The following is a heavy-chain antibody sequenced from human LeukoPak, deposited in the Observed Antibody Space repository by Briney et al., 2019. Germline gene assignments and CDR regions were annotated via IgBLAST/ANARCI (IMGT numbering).Heavy chain of an antibody. CDR2: INPNSGGT. CDR1: GYTFTGYY. Sequence: ASVKVSCKASGYTFTGYYMHWVRQAPGQGLEWMGRINPNSGGTNYAQKFQGRVTMTRDTSASTAYMELSSLRSEDTAVYYCARVRQDYGDYVWYFDYWGQGTLVTVSS. J-gene: IGHJ4*02. D-gene: IGHD4-17*01. CDR3: ARVRQDYGDYVWYFDY. V-gene: IGHV1-2*06.